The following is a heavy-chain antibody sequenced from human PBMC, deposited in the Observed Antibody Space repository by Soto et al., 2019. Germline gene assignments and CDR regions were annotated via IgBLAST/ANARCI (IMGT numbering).Heavy chain of an antibody. CDR3: AKDHYYDSSGYLIDY. CDR2: ISGSGGST. Sequence: GGSLRLSCAASGFTFSSYAMNWFRQAPGKGLEWVSAISGSGGSTYYADSVKGRFTISRDNSKNTLYLQMNSLRAEDTAVYYCAKDHYYDSSGYLIDYWGQGTLVTVSS. CDR1: GFTFSSYA. V-gene: IGHV3-23*01. J-gene: IGHJ4*02. D-gene: IGHD3-22*01.